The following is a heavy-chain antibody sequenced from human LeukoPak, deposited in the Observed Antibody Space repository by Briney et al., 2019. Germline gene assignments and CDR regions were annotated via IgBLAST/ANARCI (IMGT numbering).Heavy chain of an antibody. V-gene: IGHV3-23*01. Sequence: GGSLRLSCAASGFTFSNYAMNWVHQAPGKGLEWVSGISISGGSTYYADSVKGRFTISRDNSKNTLYLQMNSLRAEDTAVYYCAKIAGSSGWNNWFDPCGQGTLVTVSS. CDR3: AKIAGSSGWNNWFDP. CDR2: ISISGGST. CDR1: GFTFSNYA. J-gene: IGHJ5*02. D-gene: IGHD6-19*01.